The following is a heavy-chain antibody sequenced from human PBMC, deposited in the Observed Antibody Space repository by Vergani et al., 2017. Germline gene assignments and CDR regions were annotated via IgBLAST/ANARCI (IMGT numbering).Heavy chain of an antibody. CDR1: GFTFSSYG. CDR3: AREGLLMSGLDY. Sequence: QVQLVESGRGVVQPGRSLRLSCAASGFTFSSYGMHWVRQAPGKGLEWVAVIWYDGSNKYYADSVKGRFTISRDNSKNTLYLQMNSLRAEDTAVYYCAREGLLMSGLDYWGQGTLVTVSS. V-gene: IGHV3-33*01. D-gene: IGHD3-10*02. CDR2: IWYDGSNK. J-gene: IGHJ4*02.